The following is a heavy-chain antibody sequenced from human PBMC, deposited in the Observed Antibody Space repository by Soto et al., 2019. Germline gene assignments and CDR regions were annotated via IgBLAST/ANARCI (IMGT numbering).Heavy chain of an antibody. Sequence: GGSLRLSCAASGFSLSSYGMHWVRQAPGKGLEWVAVIWYDGSNKYYADSVKGRFTISRDNSKNTLYMQMNSLRAEDTAVYYCARDFEYCSSTNCYGYGMDVWGQGTTVTVSS. CDR2: IWYDGSNK. J-gene: IGHJ6*02. CDR1: GFSLSSYG. D-gene: IGHD2-2*01. V-gene: IGHV3-33*01. CDR3: ARDFEYCSSTNCYGYGMDV.